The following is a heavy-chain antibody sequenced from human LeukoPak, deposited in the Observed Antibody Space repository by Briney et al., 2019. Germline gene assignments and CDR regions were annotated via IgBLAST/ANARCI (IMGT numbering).Heavy chain of an antibody. V-gene: IGHV1-18*01. CDR2: ISAYNGNT. CDR1: GYTFTSYG. D-gene: IGHD1-26*01. Sequence: ASVKVSCKASGYTFTSYGISWVRQAPGQGLEWMGWISAYNGNTNYAQKLQGRVTMTTDTSTSTAYMELRSLRSDDTAVYYCARDYSGVGPTSDYFDYWGQGTLVTVSS. CDR3: ARDYSGVGPTSDYFDY. J-gene: IGHJ4*02.